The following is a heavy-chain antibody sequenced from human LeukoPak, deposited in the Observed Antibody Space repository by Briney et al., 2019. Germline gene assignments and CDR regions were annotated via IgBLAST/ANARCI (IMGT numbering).Heavy chain of an antibody. Sequence: GGSLRLSCAASGFTFSSYWMSWVRQAPGKGLEWVANIKQDGSEKYYVDSVKGRFTISRDNAKNSLYLQMNSLRAEDTAVYYCARVYYDILTGYYPRSAFDIWGQGTMVTVSS. J-gene: IGHJ3*02. CDR3: ARVYYDILTGYYPRSAFDI. V-gene: IGHV3-7*01. CDR2: IKQDGSEK. D-gene: IGHD3-9*01. CDR1: GFTFSSYW.